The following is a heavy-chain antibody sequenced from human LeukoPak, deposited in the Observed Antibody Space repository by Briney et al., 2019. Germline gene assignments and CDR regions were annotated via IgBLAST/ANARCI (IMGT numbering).Heavy chain of an antibody. CDR1: GGTFSSHA. V-gene: IGHV1-69*06. Sequence: GASVKVSCKASGGTFSSHAIAWVRQAPGQGLELEWMGGIIPIFGTANYAQKFQGRVTITADKSTSTAYMELSSLRSEDTAVYYCARDQRLRLGELDWGQGTLVTVSS. D-gene: IGHD3-16*01. J-gene: IGHJ4*02. CDR2: IIPIFGTA. CDR3: ARDQRLRLGELD.